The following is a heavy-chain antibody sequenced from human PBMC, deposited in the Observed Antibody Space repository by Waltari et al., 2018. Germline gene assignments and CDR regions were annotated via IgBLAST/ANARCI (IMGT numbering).Heavy chain of an antibody. J-gene: IGHJ3*02. Sequence: QVQLVQSGAEVKKPGSSVKVSCKASGGTFSSYAISWVRQAPGQGLEWMGRIIPIFGTANYAQKFQGRVTITADKSTSTAYMELSSLRSEDTAVYYCARDPHLTTTDRGAFDIWGQGTMVTVSS. CDR3: ARDPHLTTTDRGAFDI. CDR1: GGTFSSYA. D-gene: IGHD4-17*01. V-gene: IGHV1-69*08. CDR2: IIPIFGTA.